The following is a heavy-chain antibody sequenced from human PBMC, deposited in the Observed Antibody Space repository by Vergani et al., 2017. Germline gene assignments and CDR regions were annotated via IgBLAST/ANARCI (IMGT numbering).Heavy chain of an antibody. V-gene: IGHV3-23*04. Sequence: VQLVESGGGVVQPGGSLILSCAASGFTFSDFSMSWVRQAPGKGLEWVSTLSASDRRTHYADSVKGRFTISRDISKNTLFLHMNSLRPEDTAVYYCAKVGRSEVAGTFGAFDIWGQGTMVTVSS. CDR1: GFTFSDFS. J-gene: IGHJ3*02. D-gene: IGHD6-19*01. CDR2: LSASDRRT. CDR3: AKVGRSEVAGTFGAFDI.